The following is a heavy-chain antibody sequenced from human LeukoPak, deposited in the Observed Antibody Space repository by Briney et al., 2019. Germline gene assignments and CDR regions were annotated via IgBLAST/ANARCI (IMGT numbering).Heavy chain of an antibody. CDR3: AAMTTVTMYSYFFDS. CDR2: IYYSGST. CDR1: GGSISSYY. V-gene: IGHV4-59*01. Sequence: PSETLSLTCTVSGGSISSYYWSWIRQPPGKGLEWIGYIYYSGSTNYNPSLKSRVTISVDTSKNQFSLKLTSVTAADTAIYYCAAMTTVTMYSYFFDSWGQGTLLTVSS. D-gene: IGHD4-17*01. J-gene: IGHJ4*02.